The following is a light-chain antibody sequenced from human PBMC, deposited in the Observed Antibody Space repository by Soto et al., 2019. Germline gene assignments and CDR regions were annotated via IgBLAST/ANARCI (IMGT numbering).Light chain of an antibody. Sequence: QSALTQPPSASGSPGQSVTISCTGTSSDVGGYNYVSWYQQHPGKAPKLMIYEVSKRPSGVPDRFSGSKSGNTDSLTVSGLQAEDEADYYCSSYAGSNTDVVFGGVTKLTVL. CDR3: SSYAGSNTDVV. J-gene: IGLJ2*01. V-gene: IGLV2-8*01. CDR2: EVS. CDR1: SSDVGGYNY.